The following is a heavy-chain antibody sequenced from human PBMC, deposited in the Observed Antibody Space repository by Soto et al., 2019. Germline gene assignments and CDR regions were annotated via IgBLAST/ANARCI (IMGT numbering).Heavy chain of an antibody. V-gene: IGHV4-34*01. CDR1: GGSFSGYY. CDR2: INHSGST. CDR3: ARGNYYYYYGMDV. J-gene: IGHJ6*02. Sequence: SETLSLTCAVYGGSFSGYYWSWIRQPPGKGLEWIGEINHSGSTNYNPSLKSRVTISVDTSKNQFSLKLSSVTAADTAVYYCARGNYYYYYGMDVWGQGTTVTVSS.